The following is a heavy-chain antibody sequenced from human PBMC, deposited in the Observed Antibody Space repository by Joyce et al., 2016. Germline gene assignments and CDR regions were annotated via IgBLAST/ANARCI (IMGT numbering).Heavy chain of an antibody. J-gene: IGHJ4*02. Sequence: EVQLVQSGAEVKKPGESLKISCKGAGYIFTNHWIAWVRQMPGNGLEWGGIHLPGASKTAYRPSFQGQVTISADKSSSTAYLQWSSLKASDTAVYFCARHVANNRWSYFDSWGQGTLVTVSS. CDR2: HLPGASKT. V-gene: IGHV5-51*01. D-gene: IGHD1/OR15-1a*01. CDR3: ARHVANNRWSYFDS. CDR1: GYIFTNHW.